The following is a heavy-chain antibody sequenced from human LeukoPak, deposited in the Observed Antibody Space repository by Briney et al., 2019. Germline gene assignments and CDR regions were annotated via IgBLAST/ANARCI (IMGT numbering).Heavy chain of an antibody. CDR1: GFTVSSNY. CDR3: AKGGYCSSTSCRQYNWFDP. CDR2: IYSGGST. V-gene: IGHV3-53*01. Sequence: GGSLRLSGAASGFTVSSNYMSWVRQAPGKGLEWVSVIYSGGSTYYADSVKGRFTISRDNSKNTLYLQMNSLRAEDTAVYYCAKGGYCSSTSCRQYNWFDPWGQGTLVTVSS. J-gene: IGHJ5*02. D-gene: IGHD2-2*01.